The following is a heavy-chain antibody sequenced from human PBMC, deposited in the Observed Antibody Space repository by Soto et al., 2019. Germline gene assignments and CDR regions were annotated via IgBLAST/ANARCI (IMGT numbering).Heavy chain of an antibody. CDR3: ARVLRGYRNAIALNWFDP. Sequence: QVQLQESGPGLVKPSQTLSFTCTVSGGSISSGGYYWSWIRQHPGKGLEWIGYIYYSGSTYYNPSLKSRVTISVDTSKNQFSLKLSSVTAADTAVYYCARVLRGYRNAIALNWFDPWGQGTLVTVSS. D-gene: IGHD5-18*01. V-gene: IGHV4-31*03. CDR1: GGSISSGGYY. J-gene: IGHJ5*02. CDR2: IYYSGST.